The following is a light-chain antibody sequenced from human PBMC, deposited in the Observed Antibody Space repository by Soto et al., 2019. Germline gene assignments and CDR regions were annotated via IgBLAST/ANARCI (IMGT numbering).Light chain of an antibody. V-gene: IGLV1-44*01. CDR2: SNN. CDR1: SSNIGSNT. J-gene: IGLJ3*02. Sequence: QSVLTQPPSASGTPGQRVTISCSGSSSNIGSNTVNWYQQLPGTAPKLLIYSNNQPPSGVPDRFSGSKSGTSASLAISGLQSEDEAHYYCAAWDDSLNGWVFGGGTKLTVL. CDR3: AAWDDSLNGWV.